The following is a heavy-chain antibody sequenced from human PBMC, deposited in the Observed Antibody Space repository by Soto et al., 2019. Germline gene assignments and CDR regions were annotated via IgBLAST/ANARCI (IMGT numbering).Heavy chain of an antibody. D-gene: IGHD3-10*01. CDR3: ARHRYYPDWFDP. CDR1: GGSINSYY. CDR2: IFYSGST. J-gene: IGHJ5*02. Sequence: PSETLSLTCTVSGGSINSYYWSWIRQPPGRGLEWIGYIFYSGSTNYNPSLKSRVTISVNTSKNQFSLMLNSVTAADTAVYYCARHRYYPDWFDPWGQGTLVTVSS. V-gene: IGHV4-59*08.